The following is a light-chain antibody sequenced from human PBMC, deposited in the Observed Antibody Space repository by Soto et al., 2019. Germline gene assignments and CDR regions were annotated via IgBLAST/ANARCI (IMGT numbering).Light chain of an antibody. V-gene: IGLV2-14*01. CDR1: SSDVGGYNS. CDR3: SSFTTSTSYV. CDR2: DVS. J-gene: IGLJ1*01. Sequence: QSVLAQPPSASGSPGQSIAISCPGTSSDVGGYNSVSWYQQYPGKAPKLMIHDVSNRPSGVSNRFSGSKSGNTASLTISGLQAEDEAEYYCSSFTTSTSYVFGSGTKVTVL.